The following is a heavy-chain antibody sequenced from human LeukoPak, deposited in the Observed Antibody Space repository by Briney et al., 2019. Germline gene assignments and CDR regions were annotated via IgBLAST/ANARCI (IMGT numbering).Heavy chain of an antibody. V-gene: IGHV1-2*02. CDR2: INPNSGGT. CDR1: GYTFTGYY. CDR3: ARGHSDLYSGSYTGSNWFDP. D-gene: IGHD1-26*01. Sequence: GASVKVSCKASGYTFTGYYMHWVRQAPGQGLEWMGWINPNSGGTNYAQKFQGRVTMTRDTSISTAYMELSRLRSDDTAVYYCARGHSDLYSGSYTGSNWFDPWGQGTLVTVSS. J-gene: IGHJ5*02.